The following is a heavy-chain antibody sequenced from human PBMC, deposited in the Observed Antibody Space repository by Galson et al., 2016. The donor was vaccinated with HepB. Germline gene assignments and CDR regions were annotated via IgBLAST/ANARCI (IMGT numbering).Heavy chain of an antibody. CDR1: GGSISSYY. Sequence: SETLSLTCTVSGGSISSYYWSWIRQPPGKGLEWIGHIYYSGSTNYNPSLKSRVAISADTSEHQFFLNLNSMTTAATAVYYCARGEWGYHWFDPWGQGILVTVSS. CDR2: IYYSGST. J-gene: IGHJ5*02. V-gene: IGHV4-59*01. CDR3: ARGEWGYHWFDP. D-gene: IGHD3-3*01.